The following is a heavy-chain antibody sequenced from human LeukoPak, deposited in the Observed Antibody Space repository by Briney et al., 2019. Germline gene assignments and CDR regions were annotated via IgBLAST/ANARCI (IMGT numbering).Heavy chain of an antibody. D-gene: IGHD2-2*01. CDR1: GGSITTTSYY. CDR3: ANKVYCSTTSCYHAGY. J-gene: IGHJ4*02. V-gene: IGHV4-39*07. CDR2: IYYSGGT. Sequence: SETLSLTCTVSGGSITTTSYYWAWIRQSPGKGLEFIGTIYYSGGTEYNPSLKSRVTISIDTSENRFSMRLTSVTAADTAVYYCANKVYCSTTSCYHAGYWGQGTLVTVSS.